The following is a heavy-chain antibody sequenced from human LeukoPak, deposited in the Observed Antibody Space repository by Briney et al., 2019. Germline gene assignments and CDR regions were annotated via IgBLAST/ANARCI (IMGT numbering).Heavy chain of an antibody. Sequence: ASVKVSCKASGYTFTGYYMHWVRQAPGQGLEWMGRINPNSGGTNYAQKFQGRVTMTRDTSISTAYMELSRLRSDDTAVYYCARVSAVVPAAGFDYWGQGTLVTVSS. D-gene: IGHD2-2*01. V-gene: IGHV1-2*06. CDR2: INPNSGGT. CDR3: ARVSAVVPAAGFDY. J-gene: IGHJ4*02. CDR1: GYTFTGYY.